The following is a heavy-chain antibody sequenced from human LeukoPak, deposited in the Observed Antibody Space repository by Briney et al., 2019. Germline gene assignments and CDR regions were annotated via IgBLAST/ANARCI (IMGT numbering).Heavy chain of an antibody. J-gene: IGHJ4*02. CDR3: ASRTYTYDSSGYYRRNYFFDY. CDR1: GGTFSSYA. V-gene: IGHV1-69*13. CDR2: IIPIFGTA. D-gene: IGHD3-22*01. Sequence: SVKVSCKASGGTFSSYAIIWVRQASGQGLEWMGGIIPIFGTANYAQKLQGRVTITADESTSTAYMELSSLRSEDTAVYYCASRTYTYDSSGYYRRNYFFDYWGQGTLVTVSS.